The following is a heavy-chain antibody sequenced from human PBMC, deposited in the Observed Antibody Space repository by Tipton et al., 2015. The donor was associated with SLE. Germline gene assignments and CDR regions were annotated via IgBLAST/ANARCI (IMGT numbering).Heavy chain of an antibody. D-gene: IGHD3-10*01. Sequence: TLSLTCAVNGGSLSGYYWVWIRQPPGKGLEWIGNIDFRGRTIYNPSLKSRVTISDDTSKNQFSLRLSSVTAADTAVYYCARGTDWSDYNPRAFDNWGQGTLVTVSA. V-gene: IGHV4-59*01. CDR2: IDFRGRT. CDR3: ARGTDWSDYNPRAFDN. CDR1: GGSLSGYY. J-gene: IGHJ4*02.